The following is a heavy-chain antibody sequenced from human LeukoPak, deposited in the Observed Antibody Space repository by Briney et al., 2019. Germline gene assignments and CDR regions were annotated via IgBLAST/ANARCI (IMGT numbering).Heavy chain of an antibody. J-gene: IGHJ6*03. Sequence: PSETLSLTCTVSGVSINSHYWIWIRQPPGKGLEWIGFIYDSGSANYKSSLKSRVTMTVDTSKNQFSLKLNSVTAADTAVYFCARVLQNYYHMDVWGKGTTVTVSS. CDR3: ARVLQNYYHMDV. CDR2: IYDSGSA. CDR1: GVSINSHY. V-gene: IGHV4-59*11. D-gene: IGHD3-3*01.